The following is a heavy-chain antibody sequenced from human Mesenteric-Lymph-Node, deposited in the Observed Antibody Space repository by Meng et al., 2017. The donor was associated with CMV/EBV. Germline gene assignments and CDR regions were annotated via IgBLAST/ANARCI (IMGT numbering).Heavy chain of an antibody. D-gene: IGHD1-26*01. J-gene: IGHJ6*02. CDR3: ARQGGGAAPEEYYGMDV. CDR2: IYPGDSDT. V-gene: IGHV5-51*01. CDR1: GYSFITYW. Sequence: GGSLRLSCKGSGYSFITYWIAWVRQTPGKGLEWMGIIYPGDSDTRYSPSFQGQVTISADKSISTAYLQWSSLKASDTAMYYCARQGGGAAPEEYYGMDVWGQGTTVTVSS.